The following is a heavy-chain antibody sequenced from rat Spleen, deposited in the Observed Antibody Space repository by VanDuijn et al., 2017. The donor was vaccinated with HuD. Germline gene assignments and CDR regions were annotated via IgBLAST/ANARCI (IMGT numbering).Heavy chain of an antibody. CDR2: ISPSGGGT. Sequence: EVQLVESGGGLMQPGRSLKLSCAASGFIFSNYDMAWVRQAPTKGLEWVASISPSGGGTYYRDSVKGRFTVSRDNAKSTQFLQMDSLRSEDTATYYCVRQDTSGYANWFGYWGQGTLVTVSS. CDR1: GFIFSNYD. D-gene: IGHD4-3*01. J-gene: IGHJ3*01. CDR3: VRQDTSGYANWFGY. V-gene: IGHV5S13*01.